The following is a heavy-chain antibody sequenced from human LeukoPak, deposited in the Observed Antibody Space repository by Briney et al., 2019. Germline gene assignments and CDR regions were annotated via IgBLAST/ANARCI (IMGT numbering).Heavy chain of an antibody. J-gene: IGHJ5*02. D-gene: IGHD3-10*01. CDR2: IYHSGST. Sequence: SQTLSLTCAVSGGSISSGGYSWSWIRQPPGKGLEWIGYIYHSGSTYYNPSLKSRVTISVDRSKNQFSLKLSSVTAADTAVYYCARKAVWFGEFDWFDPWGQGTLVTVSS. V-gene: IGHV4-30-2*01. CDR3: ARKAVWFGEFDWFDP. CDR1: GGSISSGGYS.